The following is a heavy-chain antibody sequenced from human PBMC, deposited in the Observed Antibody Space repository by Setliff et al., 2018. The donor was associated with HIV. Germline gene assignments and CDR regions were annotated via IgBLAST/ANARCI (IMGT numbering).Heavy chain of an antibody. Sequence: EASVKVSCKASGGTFSSYAISWVRQAPGQGLEWMGGIIPILGIANYAQKFQGRVTITAVESTSTAYVELSSLRSEDTAVYYCARDYSPTFYYYDSSGTFDYWGQGTLVTVSS. D-gene: IGHD3-22*01. CDR2: IIPILGIA. J-gene: IGHJ4*02. CDR3: ARDYSPTFYYYDSSGTFDY. V-gene: IGHV1-69*10. CDR1: GGTFSSYA.